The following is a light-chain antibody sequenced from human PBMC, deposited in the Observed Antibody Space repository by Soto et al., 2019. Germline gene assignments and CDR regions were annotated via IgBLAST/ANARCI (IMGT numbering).Light chain of an antibody. CDR3: VQSIRRPSIT. CDR1: QSLLHSDGKTY. V-gene: IGKV2D-29*01. Sequence: DIVMTQSPLSLSVTPGQPASISCKSSQSLLHSDGKTYLYWYLQPPGKPPQLLISAVSNRFSGVPYRFTVRGSGTYFTVERRRVEAENVGMYFCVQSIRRPSITFGQGTRLEIK. CDR2: AVS. J-gene: IGKJ5*01.